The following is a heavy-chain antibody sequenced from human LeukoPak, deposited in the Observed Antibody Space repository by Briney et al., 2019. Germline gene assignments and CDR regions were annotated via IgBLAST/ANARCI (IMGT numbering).Heavy chain of an antibody. Sequence: GGSLRLSCAASGFTFSGSAMHWVRQASGKGLEWVGRIRSKANSYATAYAASVKGRFTISRDDSKNTAYLQMNSLKTEDTAVYYCTRHVLGIAVAADYYYGMDVWGQGTTVTVSS. D-gene: IGHD6-19*01. CDR3: TRHVLGIAVAADYYYGMDV. J-gene: IGHJ6*02. CDR2: IRSKANSYAT. CDR1: GFTFSGSA. V-gene: IGHV3-73*01.